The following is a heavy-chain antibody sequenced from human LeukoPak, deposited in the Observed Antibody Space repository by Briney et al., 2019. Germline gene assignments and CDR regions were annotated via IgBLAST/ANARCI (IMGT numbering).Heavy chain of an antibody. J-gene: IGHJ4*02. D-gene: IGHD3-16*01. Sequence: GGSLRLSCAASGFNFSSYSMNWVRQAPGKGLEWVSSISSSSSYIYYADSVKGRFTISRDNAKSSLYLQMNSLRAEDTAVYYCARDLGNFNPYYYFDYWGQGTLVTVSS. CDR3: ARDLGNFNPYYYFDY. V-gene: IGHV3-21*01. CDR1: GFNFSSYS. CDR2: ISSSSSYI.